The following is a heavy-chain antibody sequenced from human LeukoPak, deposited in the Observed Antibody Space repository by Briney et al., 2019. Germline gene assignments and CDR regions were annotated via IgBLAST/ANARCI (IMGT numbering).Heavy chain of an antibody. D-gene: IGHD2-2*01. J-gene: IGHJ5*02. CDR1: GRSFSGYY. Sequence: SETLSLTCAVYGRSFSGYYWSWIRQPPGKGLEWIGEINHSGSTNYNPSLKSRVTISVDTSKNQFSLKLSSVTAADTAVYYCARISQYQLPYNWFDPWGQGTLVTVSS. CDR2: INHSGST. CDR3: ARISQYQLPYNWFDP. V-gene: IGHV4-34*01.